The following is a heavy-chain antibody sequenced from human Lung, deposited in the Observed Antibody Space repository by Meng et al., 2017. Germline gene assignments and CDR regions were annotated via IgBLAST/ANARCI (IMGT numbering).Heavy chain of an antibody. CDR3: ARGGSYSSDY. CDR1: GYTFTGYY. J-gene: IGHJ4*02. Sequence: QVQLVQSGAEVKKPGASVKVSCKASGYTFTGYYIHWVRQAPGQGLEWMGRINPKSGGTNYAQKFQGRVTMTRDTSISTAYIELSGLRSDDTAVYYCARGGSYSSDYWGQGTLVTV. CDR2: INPKSGGT. V-gene: IGHV1-2*06. D-gene: IGHD3-16*01.